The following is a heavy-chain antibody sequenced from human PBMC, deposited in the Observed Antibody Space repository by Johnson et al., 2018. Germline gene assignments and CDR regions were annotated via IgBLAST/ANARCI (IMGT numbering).Heavy chain of an antibody. V-gene: IGHV3-33*01. D-gene: IGHD2-21*02. CDR2: IWYDGSNK. CDR1: SYG. J-gene: IGHJ3*02. CDR3: ASALAYCGGDCFSAFDI. Sequence: SYGMHWVRQAPGKGLEWVAVIWYDGSNKYYADSVKGRFTISRDNSKNTLYLQMNSLRAEDTAVYYCASALAYCGGDCFSAFDIWGQGTMVTVSS.